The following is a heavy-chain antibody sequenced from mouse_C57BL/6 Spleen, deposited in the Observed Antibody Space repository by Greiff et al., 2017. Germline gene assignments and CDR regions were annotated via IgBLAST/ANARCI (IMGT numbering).Heavy chain of an antibody. CDR2: ISPGSGGT. CDR3: ARAPYSGSSGYYFDY. J-gene: IGHJ2*01. Sequence: QVQLQQSGAELVRPGTSVKVSCKASGYAFTNYLIEWVKQRPGKGLEWIGVISPGSGGTNYNEKVKGKATLTADKAYSTAYMQLSSLTSEDSAVYFCARAPYSGSSGYYFDYWGQGTTLTVSS. V-gene: IGHV1-54*01. D-gene: IGHD1-1*01. CDR1: GYAFTNYL.